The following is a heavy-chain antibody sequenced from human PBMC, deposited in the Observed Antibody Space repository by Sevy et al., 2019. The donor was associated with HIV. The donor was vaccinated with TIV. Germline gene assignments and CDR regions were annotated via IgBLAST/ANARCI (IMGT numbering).Heavy chain of an antibody. CDR1: GGSISSGGYS. CDR2: IYHSGST. J-gene: IGHJ4*02. Sequence: SETLSLTCAVSGGSISSGGYSWSWIRQPPGKGLEWIGYIYHSGSTYYNPSLKSRVTISVDRSKNQFSLKLSSVTAADTAVYYCARANGLVGAAGADEIFDYWGQGTLVTVSS. CDR3: ARANGLVGAAGADEIFDY. D-gene: IGHD1-26*01. V-gene: IGHV4-30-2*01.